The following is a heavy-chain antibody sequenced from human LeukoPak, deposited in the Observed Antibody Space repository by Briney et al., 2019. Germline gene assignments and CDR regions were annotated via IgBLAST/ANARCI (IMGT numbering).Heavy chain of an antibody. Sequence: GGSLRLSCAASGFTFSSYAMNWVRQAPGKGLEWVSSISGIGGSTYYADSVKGRFTVSRDNSKNTLSLQMNSLRAEDTAIYYCAKDRDYFGSGSYYKGPFDYWGQGTLVTVSS. CDR3: AKDRDYFGSGSYYKGPFDY. CDR1: GFTFSSYA. CDR2: ISGIGGST. J-gene: IGHJ4*02. D-gene: IGHD3-10*01. V-gene: IGHV3-23*01.